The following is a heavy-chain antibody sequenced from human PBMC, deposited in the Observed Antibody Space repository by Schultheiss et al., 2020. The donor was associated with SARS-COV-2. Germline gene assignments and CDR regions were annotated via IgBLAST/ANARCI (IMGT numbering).Heavy chain of an antibody. D-gene: IGHD3-10*01. V-gene: IGHV3-23*01. J-gene: IGHJ6*02. CDR2: ISGSGIST. Sequence: GGSLRLSCAASGFTFSSYAMSWVRQAPGRGLEWVSGISGSGISTYYADSVKGRFTISRDNSKNTVYLQMNSLRAEDTAVYYCTTDRRVRPDYYYYYGMDVWGQGTTVTVSS. CDR1: GFTFSSYA. CDR3: TTDRRVRPDYYYYYGMDV.